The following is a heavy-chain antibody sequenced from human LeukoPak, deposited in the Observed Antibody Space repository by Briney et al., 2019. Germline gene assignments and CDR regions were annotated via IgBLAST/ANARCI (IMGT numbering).Heavy chain of an antibody. CDR1: GFTFSSYA. CDR3: AKASNSGWYYFDY. Sequence: SGGSLRLSCAASGFTFSSYAMSWVRQAPGKGLEWVSAISGSGGSTYYADSVKGRFTISRDNSKNTLYLQMNSLRAEDTATYYCAKASNSGWYYFDYWGQGTLVTVSS. CDR2: ISGSGGST. J-gene: IGHJ4*02. D-gene: IGHD6-19*01. V-gene: IGHV3-23*01.